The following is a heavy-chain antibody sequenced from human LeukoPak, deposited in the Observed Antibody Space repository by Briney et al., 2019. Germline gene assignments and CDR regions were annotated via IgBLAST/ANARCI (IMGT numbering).Heavy chain of an antibody. V-gene: IGHV4-39*01. Sequence: PSETLSLTCTVSGGSISSSSYYWGWIRQPPGKGLEWIGSIYYSGSTYYNPSLKSRVTISVDTSKNQFSLKLSSVTAADTAVYYCARADYGDSKVFDYWGQGTLVTVSS. CDR3: ARADYGDSKVFDY. CDR2: IYYSGST. D-gene: IGHD4-17*01. J-gene: IGHJ4*02. CDR1: GGSISSSSYY.